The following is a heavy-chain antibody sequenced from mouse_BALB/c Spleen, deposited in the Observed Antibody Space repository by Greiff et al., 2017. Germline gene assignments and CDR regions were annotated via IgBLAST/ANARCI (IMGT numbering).Heavy chain of an antibody. CDR3: AKDTGGAWLAY. V-gene: IGHV7-3*02. CDR1: GFTFTDYY. J-gene: IGHJ3*01. Sequence: EVQGVESGGGLVQPGGSLRLSCATSGFTFTDYYMSWVRQPPGKALAWLGCIRNKANGYTTEYSASVKGRFTISRDTSQSILYLHMNTLRAEDSATSYCAKDTGGAWLAYWGQGTLVTVSA. CDR2: IRNKANGYTT.